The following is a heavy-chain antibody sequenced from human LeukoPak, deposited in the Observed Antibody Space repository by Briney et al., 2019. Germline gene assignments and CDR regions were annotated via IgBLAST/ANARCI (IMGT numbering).Heavy chain of an antibody. CDR3: AKNYGDYPWYYYGMDV. Sequence: PGGSLRLSCAASGFTFSSYAMSWVRQAPGKGLEWVSAISGSGGSTYYADSVKGRFTISGDNSKNTLYLQMNSLRAEDTAVYYCAKNYGDYPWYYYGMDVWGQGTTVTVSS. J-gene: IGHJ6*02. CDR1: GFTFSSYA. V-gene: IGHV3-23*01. CDR2: ISGSGGST. D-gene: IGHD4-17*01.